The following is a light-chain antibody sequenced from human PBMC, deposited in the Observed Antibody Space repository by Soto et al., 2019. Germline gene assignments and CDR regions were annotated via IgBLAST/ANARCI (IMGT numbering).Light chain of an antibody. J-gene: IGLJ1*01. Sequence: SVLAEPPSVSGAPGETVTISSTGSSSNVGAGFDVHWYQQFPGTAPKLVLYSNTARPSGVPDRFSGSRSGSSGSLAITGLQPEDEADYYCQSYDSGVTGSVFGTGTKVTVL. V-gene: IGLV1-40*01. CDR3: QSYDSGVTGSV. CDR2: SNT. CDR1: SSNVGAGFD.